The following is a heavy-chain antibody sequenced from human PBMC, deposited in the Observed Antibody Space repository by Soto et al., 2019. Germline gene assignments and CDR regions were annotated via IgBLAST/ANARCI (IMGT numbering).Heavy chain of an antibody. J-gene: IGHJ6*03. CDR2: IFFSGRT. CDR3: VRSLMDV. CDR1: YGSIVDIGCH. V-gene: IGHV4-39*01. Sequence: PSETLCLMYTVAYGSIVDIGCHWGWIRQSPGKGLEWIGSIFFSGRTHYNPSLKSRVSISIDASKNQFSLNVISVTAADTGVYYCVRSLMDVWGKGTTVTVSS.